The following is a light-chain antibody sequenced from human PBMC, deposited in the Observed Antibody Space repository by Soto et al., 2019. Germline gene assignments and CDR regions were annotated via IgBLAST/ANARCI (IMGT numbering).Light chain of an antibody. Sequence: DIQMTQSPASRSVSVGDRVTITCRASQSINNYLNWYLQMPGQAPKLLNRSASTLERGVPSRVSCSGSRTDFTLTIADLQPDDFVTYDCQQSLTMPITFGHGTRLDIK. CDR2: SAS. CDR3: QQSLTMPIT. CDR1: QSINNY. V-gene: IGKV1-39*01. J-gene: IGKJ5*01.